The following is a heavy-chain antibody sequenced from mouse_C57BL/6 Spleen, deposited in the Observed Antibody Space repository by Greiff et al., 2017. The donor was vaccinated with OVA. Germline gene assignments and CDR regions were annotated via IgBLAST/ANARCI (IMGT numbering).Heavy chain of an antibody. J-gene: IGHJ2*01. D-gene: IGHD4-1*02. CDR2: IYPRSGNT. CDR3: ARSTGTCFDY. V-gene: IGHV1-81*01. CDR1: GYTFTSYG. Sequence: QVQLKQSGAELARPGASVKLSCKASGYTFTSYGISWVKQRTGQGLEWIGEIYPRSGNTYYNEKFKGKATLTADKSSSTAYMELRSLTSKDSAVYFCARSTGTCFDYWGQGTTLTVSS.